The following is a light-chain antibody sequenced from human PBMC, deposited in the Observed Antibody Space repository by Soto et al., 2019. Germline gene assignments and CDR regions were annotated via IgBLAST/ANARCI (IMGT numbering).Light chain of an antibody. CDR1: QSVSSY. CDR3: QLRSNWPPRIT. V-gene: IGKV3-11*01. CDR2: DAS. J-gene: IGKJ5*01. Sequence: EIVLTQSPATLSLSPGERATLSCRASQSVSSYLAWYQQKPGQAPRLLIYDASNRATGIPARFSGSGSGTDFTLTISSLEPEDFAVYHCQLRSNWPPRITFGQGTRLEIK.